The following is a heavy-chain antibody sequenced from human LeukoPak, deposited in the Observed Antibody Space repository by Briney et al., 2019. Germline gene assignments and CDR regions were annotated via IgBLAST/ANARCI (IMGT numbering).Heavy chain of an antibody. V-gene: IGHV3-64D*06. CDR2: ISSNGGST. CDR1: GFTFSSYA. J-gene: IGHJ4*02. CDR3: VKDTVRESQSYQFDY. D-gene: IGHD2-2*01. Sequence: GGSLRLSCSASGFTFSSYAMHWVRQAPGKGLEYVSAISSNGGSTYYADSVKGRFTISRDNSKNTLYLQMSSLRAEDTAVYYCVKDTVRESQSYQFDYWGQGTLVTVSS.